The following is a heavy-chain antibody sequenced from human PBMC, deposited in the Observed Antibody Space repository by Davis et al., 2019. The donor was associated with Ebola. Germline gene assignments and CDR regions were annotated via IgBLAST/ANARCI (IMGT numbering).Heavy chain of an antibody. J-gene: IGHJ4*02. CDR3: ARGGGYDYVWGPYGPFDH. CDR1: GGTFTNYA. V-gene: IGHV1-69*04. CDR2: IIPVVDTK. Sequence: SVKVSCKTSGGTFTNYAVNWVRQAPGQGLEWMGRIIPVVDTKDYAQKFQGRVTLTADTATNTAYMELSGLRFDDTAVYYCARGGGYDYVWGPYGPFDHWGQGTPVTVSS. D-gene: IGHD3-16*01.